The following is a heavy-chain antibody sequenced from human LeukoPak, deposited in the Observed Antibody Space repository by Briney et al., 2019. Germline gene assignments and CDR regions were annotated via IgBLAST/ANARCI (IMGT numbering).Heavy chain of an antibody. CDR1: GYTFTSYD. J-gene: IGHJ6*03. V-gene: IGHV1-46*01. Sequence: ASVKVSCKASGYTFTSYDINWVRQAPGRGLEWMGINNPSGGSTSYAQKFQSRVTMTRDMSTSTVYMELSSLRSEDTAVYYCARGFGDYYYYYMDVWGKGTTVTVSS. D-gene: IGHD3-16*01. CDR3: ARGFGDYYYYYMDV. CDR2: NNPSGGST.